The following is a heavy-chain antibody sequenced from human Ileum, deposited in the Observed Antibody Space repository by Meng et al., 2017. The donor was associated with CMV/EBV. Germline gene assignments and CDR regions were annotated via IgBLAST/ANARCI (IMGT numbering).Heavy chain of an antibody. CDR3: VRNFDS. V-gene: IGHV4-4*02. CDR2: TSHTGKI. Sequence: LSLTCVVSSGSVSSTDWWSWVRQPPGKGLEWIGETSHTGKININPSLESRVTISLDKPKNHFSLTLNSVTAADTAVYYCVRNFDSWGQGTLVTVSS. CDR1: SGSVSSTDW. J-gene: IGHJ4*02. D-gene: IGHD1-14*01.